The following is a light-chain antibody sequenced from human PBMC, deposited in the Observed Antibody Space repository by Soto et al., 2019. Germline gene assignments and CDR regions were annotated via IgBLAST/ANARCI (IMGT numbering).Light chain of an antibody. CDR3: QQYGSSPRT. V-gene: IGKV3-20*01. Sequence: EIVMTPSPATLSVSPVERATLSCRASQSVSSSYLGWYQQKPGQAPRLLIYGASSRATGIPDRFSGSGSGTDFTLTISRLEPEDFAVYYCQQYGSSPRTFGQGTKVDIK. CDR1: QSVSSSY. CDR2: GAS. J-gene: IGKJ1*01.